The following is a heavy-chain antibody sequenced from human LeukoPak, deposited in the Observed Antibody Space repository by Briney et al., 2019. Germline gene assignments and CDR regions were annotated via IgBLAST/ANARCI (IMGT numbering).Heavy chain of an antibody. V-gene: IGHV3-33*01. CDR2: IWYDGSNK. CDR3: TTYYYYYMDV. J-gene: IGHJ6*03. D-gene: IGHD1-14*01. Sequence: GGSLRLSCAASGFTFSSYGMHWVRQAPGKGLEWVAVIWYDGSNKYYADSVKGRFTISRDNSKNTLYLQMNSLKTEDTAVYYCTTYYYYYMDVWGKGTTVTVSS. CDR1: GFTFSSYG.